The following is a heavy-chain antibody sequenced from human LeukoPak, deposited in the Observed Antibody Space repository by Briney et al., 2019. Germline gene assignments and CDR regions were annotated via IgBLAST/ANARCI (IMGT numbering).Heavy chain of an antibody. CDR3: ARVRANGIDY. CDR2: IYYSGST. J-gene: IGHJ4*02. CDR1: GGSISSSSYY. V-gene: IGHV4-39*07. D-gene: IGHD3-10*01. Sequence: SETLSLTCTVSGGSISSSSYYWGWIRQPPGKGLEWIRSIYYSGSTYYNPSLKSRVTISVDTSKNQFSLKLSSVTAADTAVYYCARVRANGIDYWGQGTLATVSS.